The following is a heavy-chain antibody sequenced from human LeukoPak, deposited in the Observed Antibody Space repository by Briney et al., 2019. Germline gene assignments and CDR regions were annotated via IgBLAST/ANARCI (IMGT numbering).Heavy chain of an antibody. CDR2: FDPEDGET. CDR1: GYTLTELS. V-gene: IGHV1-24*01. Sequence: GASVKVSCKVSGYTLTELSMHWVRQAPGKGLEWMGGFDPEDGETIYAQKFQGRVTMTEDTSTDTAYMELSSLRSEDTAVYYCATSPTNTYYDILTGYSPFDPWGQGTLVTVSS. CDR3: ATSPTNTYYDILTGYSPFDP. J-gene: IGHJ5*02. D-gene: IGHD3-9*01.